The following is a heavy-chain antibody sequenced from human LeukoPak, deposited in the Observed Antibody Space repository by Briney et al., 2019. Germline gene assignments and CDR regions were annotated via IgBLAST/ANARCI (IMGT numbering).Heavy chain of an antibody. CDR3: ARRHTVTDAFDI. J-gene: IGHJ3*02. CDR1: GGSISSNSYY. V-gene: IGHV4-39*01. D-gene: IGHD4-17*01. CDR2: IYYNGST. Sequence: SETLSLTCTVSGGSISSNSYYWGWIRQPPGKGLEWIGSIYYNGSTYYNPSLKSRVTISVDTSKSQFSLKLRSVTAADTAVYSCARRHTVTDAFDIWGQGTMVTVSS.